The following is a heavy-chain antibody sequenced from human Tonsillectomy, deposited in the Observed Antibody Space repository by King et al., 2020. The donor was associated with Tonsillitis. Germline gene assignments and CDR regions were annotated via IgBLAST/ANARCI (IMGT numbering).Heavy chain of an antibody. D-gene: IGHD1-26*01. V-gene: IGHV3-53*01. Sequence: VQLVESGGGLIQPGGSLRLSCAASGFSVNDNYMSWVRQAPGKGLECVSLIYSGGSTYFADSVKGRFTIYRDDSKNTLYLQMDSLRAEDTAVYFCARDQSDSGGYGAFDVWGQGKMVTVSS. J-gene: IGHJ3*01. CDR3: ARDQSDSGGYGAFDV. CDR1: GFSVNDNY. CDR2: IYSGGST.